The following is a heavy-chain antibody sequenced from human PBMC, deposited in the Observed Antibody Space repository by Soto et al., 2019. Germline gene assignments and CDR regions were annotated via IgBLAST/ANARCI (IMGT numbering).Heavy chain of an antibody. V-gene: IGHV3-33*01. J-gene: IGHJ4*02. CDR2: IWYDGSNA. Sequence: QVQLVESGGGVVQPGRSLRLSCAASGFTFSIVGMNWVRQAPGKGLEWAAIIWYDGSNAYYADSVRGRFTISRENSKNTVYLQMKSLRAQETAVYQCARDNGSSTVVSGITQEGYFHSWGQGTLVHVSS. D-gene: IGHD6-19*01. CDR3: ARDNGSSTVVSGITQEGYFHS. CDR1: GFTFSIVG.